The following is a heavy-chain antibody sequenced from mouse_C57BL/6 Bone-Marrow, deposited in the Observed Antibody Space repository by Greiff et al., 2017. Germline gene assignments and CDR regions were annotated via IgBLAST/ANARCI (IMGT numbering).Heavy chain of an antibody. CDR2: IYPRSGNT. CDR3: ARPFYDYDGGWYFDV. D-gene: IGHD2-4*01. V-gene: IGHV1-81*01. Sequence: QVQLKESGAELARPGASVKLSCKASGYTFTSYGISWVKQRTGQGLEWIGDIYPRSGNTYYNEKFKGKATLTADKSSSTAYMELRSLTSEDSAVYFCARPFYDYDGGWYFDVWGTGTTVTVSS. CDR1: GYTFTSYG. J-gene: IGHJ1*03.